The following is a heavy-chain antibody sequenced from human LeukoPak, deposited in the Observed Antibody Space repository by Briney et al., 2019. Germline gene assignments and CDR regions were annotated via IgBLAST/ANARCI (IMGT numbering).Heavy chain of an antibody. CDR1: GYTFTSYD. V-gene: IGHV1-2*02. Sequence: ASVKVSCKASGYTFTSYDINWVRQATGQGLEWMGWINPNSGGTNYAQKFQGRVTMTRDTSISTAYMELSRLRSDDTAVYYCARDLGCSSTSCYIDYYYYMDVWGKGTTVTVSS. CDR3: ARDLGCSSTSCYIDYYYYMDV. D-gene: IGHD2-2*02. J-gene: IGHJ6*03. CDR2: INPNSGGT.